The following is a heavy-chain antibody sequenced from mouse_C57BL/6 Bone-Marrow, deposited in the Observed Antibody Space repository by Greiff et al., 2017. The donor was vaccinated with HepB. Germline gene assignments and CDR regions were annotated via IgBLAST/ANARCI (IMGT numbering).Heavy chain of an antibody. V-gene: IGHV1-59*01. D-gene: IGHD1-1*01. CDR2: IDPSDSYT. Sequence: VQLQQPGAELVRPGTSVKLSCKASGYTFTSYWMHWVKQRPGQGLEWIGVIDPSDSYTNYNQKFKGKATLTVDTSSSTAYMQLSSLTSEDSAVYDCARCYGWYFDGWGTGTTGTVSS. CDR1: GYTFTSYW. J-gene: IGHJ1*03. CDR3: ARCYGWYFDG.